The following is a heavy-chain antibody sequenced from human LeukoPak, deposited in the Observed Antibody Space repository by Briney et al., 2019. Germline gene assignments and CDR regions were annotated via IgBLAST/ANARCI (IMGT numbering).Heavy chain of an antibody. CDR1: GYTFTSYG. Sequence: ASVKVSCKASGYTFTSYGNSWVRQAPGQGLERMGWISAYNGNTNYAQQLQGRVTMTADTSTSTAYMELRSLRSDDTAVYYCARVASSYDSSGYYPPVYWGQGTLVTVSS. J-gene: IGHJ4*02. CDR2: ISAYNGNT. D-gene: IGHD3-22*01. V-gene: IGHV1-18*01. CDR3: ARVASSYDSSGYYPPVY.